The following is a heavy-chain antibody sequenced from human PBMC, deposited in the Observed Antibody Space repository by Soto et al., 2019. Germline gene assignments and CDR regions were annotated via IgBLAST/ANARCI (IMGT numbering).Heavy chain of an antibody. J-gene: IGHJ4*02. D-gene: IGHD2-15*01. CDR3: ARDGCSGGSCHSVGY. V-gene: IGHV3-33*01. CDR2: IWYDGSNK. CDR1: GFTFSSYG. Sequence: QVQLVESGGGVVQPGRSLRLSCAASGFTFSSYGMHWVRQAPGKGLEWVAVIWYDGSNKYYADSVKGRFTISRDNSKNTLYLQMNSLRAEDTALYYCARDGCSGGSCHSVGYWGQGTLVAVSS.